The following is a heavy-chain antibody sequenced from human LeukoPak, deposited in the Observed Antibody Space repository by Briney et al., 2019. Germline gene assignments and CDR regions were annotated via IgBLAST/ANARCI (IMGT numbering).Heavy chain of an antibody. J-gene: IGHJ4*02. D-gene: IGHD5-12*01. CDR1: GPSISSHR. V-gene: IGHV4-4*08. Sequence: SETLSLTRSVSGPSISSHRWTSIPHPPGKSLEWIGYICSSGGPNHNPSLKSRVTMSVGTSNTQFPLTLNCVTAPNTAMFYGARDVGGYSFDFWGQENLVTVSS. CDR2: ICSSGGP. CDR3: ARDVGGYSFDF.